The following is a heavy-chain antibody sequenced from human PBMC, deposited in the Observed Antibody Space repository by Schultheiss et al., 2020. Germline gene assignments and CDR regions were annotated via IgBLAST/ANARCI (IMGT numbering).Heavy chain of an antibody. V-gene: IGHV3-48*01. Sequence: GGSLRLSCAASGFTFSSYSMNWVRQAPGKGLEWVSYISSSSSTIYYADSVKGRFTISRDNAKNSLYLQMNSLRAEDTAVYYCARAYYDILTGTYYYYGMDVWGQGTTVTGSS. CDR3: ARAYYDILTGTYYYYGMDV. CDR1: GFTFSSYS. J-gene: IGHJ6*02. D-gene: IGHD3-9*01. CDR2: ISSSSSTI.